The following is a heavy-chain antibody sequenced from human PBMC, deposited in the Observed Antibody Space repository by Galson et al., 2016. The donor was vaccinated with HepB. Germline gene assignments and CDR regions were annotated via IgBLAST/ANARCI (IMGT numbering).Heavy chain of an antibody. V-gene: IGHV3-30*04. J-gene: IGHJ4*02. Sequence: SLRLSCAATGFTFSTYAMHWVRQAPGKGLEWVAVISYDGSDVHYADSVKGRFTISRDNSKNTLYLQMNSLRGEDTAVNYCARSPGYLGPYFDIWGQGALVTVSS. CDR2: ISYDGSDV. CDR3: ARSPGYLGPYFDI. CDR1: GFTFSTYA. D-gene: IGHD3-22*01.